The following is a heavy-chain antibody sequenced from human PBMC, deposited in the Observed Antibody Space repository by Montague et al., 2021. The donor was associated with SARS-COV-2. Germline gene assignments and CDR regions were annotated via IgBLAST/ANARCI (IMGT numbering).Heavy chain of an antibody. D-gene: IGHD2-8*01. CDR2: TYHRFKRNN. J-gene: IGHJ5*02. Sequence: CAISGDSDSGIRVRWKWKKQTSERRSERLGGTYHRFKRNNDYAVSVKSRITINPDTSKNQFSLQLNSVTPEDTAVYYCARDDPYCTNGVCYTGNWFDPWGQGTLVTVSS. CDR3: ARDDPYCTNGVCYTGNWFDP. CDR1: GDSDSGIRVR. V-gene: IGHV6-1*01.